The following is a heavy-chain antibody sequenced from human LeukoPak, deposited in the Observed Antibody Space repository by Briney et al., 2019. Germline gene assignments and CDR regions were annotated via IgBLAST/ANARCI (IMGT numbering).Heavy chain of an antibody. D-gene: IGHD3-22*01. J-gene: IGHJ4*02. CDR2: IYTSGST. CDR1: GGSISSYY. V-gene: IGHV4-4*07. CDR3: ARDRYDYYDSSGYYYLDY. Sequence: SETLSLTCTVSGGSISSYYWSWIRQPPGKGLEWIGRIYTSGSTNYNPSLKSRVTMSVDTSKNQFSLKLSSVTAADTAVYYCARDRYDYYDSSGYYYLDYWGQGTLVTVSS.